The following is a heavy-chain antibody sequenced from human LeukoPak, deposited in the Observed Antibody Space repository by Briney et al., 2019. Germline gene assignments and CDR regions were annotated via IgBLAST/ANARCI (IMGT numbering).Heavy chain of an antibody. J-gene: IGHJ4*02. CDR1: GFNISHFW. CDR3: ARIAATGTSFDF. CDR2: INIDGTSI. V-gene: IGHV3-74*01. D-gene: IGHD6-13*01. Sequence: GSLRLSCAATGFNISHFWMHWVRQISGKGLVWVSRINIDGTSISYADSVKGRFTISRDNAKNTLYLQMNSLRAEDTAVYFCARIAATGTSFDFWGQGTLVTVSS.